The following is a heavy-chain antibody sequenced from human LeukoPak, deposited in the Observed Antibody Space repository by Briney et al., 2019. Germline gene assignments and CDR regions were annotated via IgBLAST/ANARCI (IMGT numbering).Heavy chain of an antibody. D-gene: IGHD6-19*01. Sequence: SETLSLTCTVSGGSISSYYWSWIRQPPGKGLEWIGYIYTSGSTNYNPSLKSRVTISVDTSKNQFSLKLSSVTAADTAVYYCARRRGSYSSGNEVPVYDAFDIWGQGTMVTVSS. V-gene: IGHV4-4*09. CDR2: IYTSGST. CDR1: GGSISSYY. CDR3: ARRRGSYSSGNEVPVYDAFDI. J-gene: IGHJ3*02.